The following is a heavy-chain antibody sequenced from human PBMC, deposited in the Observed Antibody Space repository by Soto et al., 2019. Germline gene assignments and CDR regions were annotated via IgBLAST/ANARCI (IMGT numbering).Heavy chain of an antibody. D-gene: IGHD4-17*01. Sequence: PGGSLRLSCAASGFTVSSNYMSWVRQAPGKGLEWVSVIYSGGSTYYADSVKGRFTISRDNAKNSLYLQMNSLRAEDTAVYYCAREPDDYGDYGPYWGQGTLVTVSS. CDR1: GFTVSSNY. CDR2: IYSGGST. V-gene: IGHV3-53*01. J-gene: IGHJ4*02. CDR3: AREPDDYGDYGPY.